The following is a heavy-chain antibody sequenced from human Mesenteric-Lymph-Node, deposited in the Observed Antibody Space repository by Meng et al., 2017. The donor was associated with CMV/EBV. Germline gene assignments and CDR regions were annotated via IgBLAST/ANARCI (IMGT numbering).Heavy chain of an antibody. V-gene: IGHV4-39*01. Sequence: GSLRLSCTVSGGSISTSSYYWGWIRQPPGTGLEWIGSIYYSGTTYYNPSLKSRVTISVDTSKNQFSLKLSSVTAADTAVYYCVRYETASHKPSCAFDYWGQGTLVTVSS. CDR2: IYYSGTT. CDR1: GGSISTSSYY. J-gene: IGHJ4*02. D-gene: IGHD3-3*01. CDR3: VRYETASHKPSCAFDY.